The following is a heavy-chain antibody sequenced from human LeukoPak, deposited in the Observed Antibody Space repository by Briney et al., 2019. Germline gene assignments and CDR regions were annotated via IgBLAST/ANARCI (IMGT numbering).Heavy chain of an antibody. V-gene: IGHV1-2*02. CDR2: INPNSGGT. Sequence: ASVKVSCKASGYTFTGYYMHWVRQAPGQGLEWMGWINPNSGGTNYAQKFQGRVTMTRDTSISTAYMELSRLRSDDTAVYYCARVDSSGYYSEYFQHWGQGTLVTVSS. CDR3: ARVDSSGYYSEYFQH. J-gene: IGHJ1*01. D-gene: IGHD3-22*01. CDR1: GYTFTGYY.